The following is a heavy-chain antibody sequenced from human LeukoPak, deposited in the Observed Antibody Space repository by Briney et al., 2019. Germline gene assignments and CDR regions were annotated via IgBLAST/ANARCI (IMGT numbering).Heavy chain of an antibody. V-gene: IGHV4-59*01. D-gene: IGHD6-13*01. J-gene: IGHJ3*02. CDR3: ARDGGGSSWGVLEFDAFDI. CDR2: SGST. Sequence: SGSTNYHPSLKSRVTISVDTSKNQFSLKLSSVTAADTAVYYCARDGGGSSWGVLEFDAFDIWGQGTMVTVSS.